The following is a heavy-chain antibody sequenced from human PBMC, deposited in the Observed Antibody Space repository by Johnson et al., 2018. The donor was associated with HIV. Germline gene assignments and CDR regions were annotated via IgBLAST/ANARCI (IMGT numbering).Heavy chain of an antibody. CDR3: ARALTGTTQGAFDS. V-gene: IGHV3-20*04. CDR2: INWDGDST. Sequence: VQLVESGGGVVRPGGSLRLSCAASGFTFDDYGMSWVRQAPGKGLEWVSGINWDGDSTNYADSVKGRFTISRDNAKNFLYLQMNSLRAEDTALYYCARALTGTTQGAFDSWGQGTMVTVSS. CDR1: GFTFDDYG. J-gene: IGHJ3*02. D-gene: IGHD1-7*01.